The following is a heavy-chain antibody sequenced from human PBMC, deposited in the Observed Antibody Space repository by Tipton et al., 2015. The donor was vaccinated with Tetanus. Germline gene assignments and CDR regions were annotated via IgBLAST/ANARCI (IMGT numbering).Heavy chain of an antibody. CDR1: GGSVRSGDYD. D-gene: IGHD5-12*01. CDR3: ARANNDYPKKGPFDY. V-gene: IGHV4-61*08. CDR2: VHYSGRT. J-gene: IGHJ4*02. Sequence: TLSLTCTVSGGSVRSGDYDWNWIRQPPGKGLEWIGYVHYSGRTNKSPSLKSRLTLSIDKSTNQFSLRLTSVTAADTAVYYCARANNDYPKKGPFDYWGQGARVIVSS.